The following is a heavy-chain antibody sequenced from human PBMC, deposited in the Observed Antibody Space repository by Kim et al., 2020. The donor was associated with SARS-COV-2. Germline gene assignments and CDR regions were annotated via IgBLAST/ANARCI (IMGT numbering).Heavy chain of an antibody. D-gene: IGHD4-17*01. CDR2: ISSSGSTI. J-gene: IGHJ2*01. V-gene: IGHV3-48*03. CDR1: GFTFSSYE. Sequence: GGSLRLSCAASGFTFSSYEMNWVRQAPGKGLEWVSYISSSGSTIYYADSVKGRFTISRDNAKNSLYLQMNSLRAEDTAVYYCARACRGMYSPYYGDYLLRYFDLWGRGTLVTVSS. CDR3: ARACRGMYSPYYGDYLLRYFDL.